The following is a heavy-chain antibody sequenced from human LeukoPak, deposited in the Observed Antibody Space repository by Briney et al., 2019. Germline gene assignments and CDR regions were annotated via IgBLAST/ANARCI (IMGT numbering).Heavy chain of an antibody. D-gene: IGHD6-19*01. CDR3: ARHSGGWYHFDY. V-gene: IGHV4-59*08. CDR1: GGSFSGYY. J-gene: IGHJ4*02. CDR2: IYYSGST. Sequence: PSETLSLTCAVYGGSFSGYYWSWIRQPPGKGLEWIGYIYYSGSTYYNPSLKSRVTISVDTSKNQFSLKLSSVTAADTAVYYCARHSGGWYHFDYWGQGTLVTVSS.